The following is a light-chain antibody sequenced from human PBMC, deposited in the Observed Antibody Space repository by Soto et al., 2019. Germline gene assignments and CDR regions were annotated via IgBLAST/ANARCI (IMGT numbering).Light chain of an antibody. CDR1: SSNIGSNT. Sequence: QSVLTQPPSASGTPGQRVTISCSGSSSNIGSNTVSWYQQLPLSAPKLLIYSNNQRPSGVPDRFSGSKSATSASLAISGLQSEDEADYYCAAWDDSLNVLVFGGGTKLTVL. CDR3: AAWDDSLNVLV. J-gene: IGLJ2*01. V-gene: IGLV1-44*01. CDR2: SNN.